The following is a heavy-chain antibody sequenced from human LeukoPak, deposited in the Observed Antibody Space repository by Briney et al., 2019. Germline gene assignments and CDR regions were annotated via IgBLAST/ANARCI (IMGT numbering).Heavy chain of an antibody. CDR1: GYTFSDNY. J-gene: IGHJ4*02. V-gene: IGHV1-2*02. CDR2: IKPNTGAT. CDR3: ARVFNLAVATLDY. D-gene: IGHD6-19*01. Sequence: ASVKVSCKASGYTFSDNYIHWVRQAPGQGLEWVGWIKPNTGATHYSKRFQGRVTMTRDTSVSTAYMELTSLRSDDTAVYFCARVFNLAVATLDYWGQGTLVTVSS.